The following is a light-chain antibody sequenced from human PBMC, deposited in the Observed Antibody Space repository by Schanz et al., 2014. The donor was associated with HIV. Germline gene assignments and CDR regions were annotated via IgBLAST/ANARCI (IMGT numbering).Light chain of an antibody. V-gene: IGLV2-14*03. Sequence: QSALTQPASVSGSPGQSITISCTGTSSDVGADNSVSWYQQHPGRPPRLLVYDVTYRPSGVSNRFSGSKSGNTASLTISGLQAEDEADYYCSSYTSSSTWVFGGGTKLTVL. J-gene: IGLJ3*02. CDR2: DVT. CDR3: SSYTSSSTWV. CDR1: SSDVGADNS.